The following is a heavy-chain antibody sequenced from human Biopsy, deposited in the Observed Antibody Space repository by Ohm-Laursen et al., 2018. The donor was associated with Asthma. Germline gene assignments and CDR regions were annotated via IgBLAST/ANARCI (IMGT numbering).Heavy chain of an antibody. J-gene: IGHJ4*02. D-gene: IGHD3-16*01. CDR3: SRRGGVRRYFDY. CDR2: IYYIGST. V-gene: IGHV4-30-4*01. CDR1: AGSICSGAYS. Sequence: SLNLSFTCTVFAGSICSGAYSWSWLRQPPGKGLKWIGYIYYIGSTYYNPSLKSRVAISVDTSKYQFSLKLSSVTAADPAVYFCSRRGGVRRYFDYWGQGTLVTVSS.